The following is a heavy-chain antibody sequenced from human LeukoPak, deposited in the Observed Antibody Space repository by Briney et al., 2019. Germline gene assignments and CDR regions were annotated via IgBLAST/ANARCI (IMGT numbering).Heavy chain of an antibody. V-gene: IGHV3-30*02. D-gene: IGHD3-10*01. CDR2: IRYDGSNK. Sequence: PGGSLRLSCAASGFTFSSYGMHWVRQAPGKGLEWVAFIRYDGSNKYYADSVKGRFTISRDNSKNTLYLQMNSLRAEDTAVYYCAKQRPGTPSGLDYWGQGTLVTVSS. CDR1: GFTFSSYG. CDR3: AKQRPGTPSGLDY. J-gene: IGHJ4*02.